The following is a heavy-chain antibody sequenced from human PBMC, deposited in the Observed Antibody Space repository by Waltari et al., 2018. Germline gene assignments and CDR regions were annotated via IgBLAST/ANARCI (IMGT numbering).Heavy chain of an antibody. D-gene: IGHD3-3*01. V-gene: IGHV3-74*01. J-gene: IGHJ3*01. Sequence: EVQLLESGGGLVQPGESLRLSCAASGFTCSDCWMHWFRQAPGKGRVWVSRVKSDGSDTDSADFAKGRFTISRDNAKNTLYLQMKGLRGDDTAIYYCTRGPRTGNYEYGLDVWGQGTMVTVSS. CDR1: GFTCSDCW. CDR3: TRGPRTGNYEYGLDV. CDR2: VKSDGSDT.